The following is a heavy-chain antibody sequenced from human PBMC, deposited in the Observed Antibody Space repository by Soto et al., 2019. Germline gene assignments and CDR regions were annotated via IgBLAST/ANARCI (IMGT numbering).Heavy chain of an antibody. CDR2: VYNSGAT. V-gene: IGHV4-4*07. Sequence: RSLTCSVSGGSISSYYWSWIRQSAGKGLEWIGRVYNSGATSYNPSLKSRVTMSADTYNNQFSLKLSSVTAADTAVYYCARDGSETYGLDVWGQGTTVTVSS. CDR3: ARDGSETYGLDV. CDR1: GGSISSYY. J-gene: IGHJ6*02. D-gene: IGHD6-25*01.